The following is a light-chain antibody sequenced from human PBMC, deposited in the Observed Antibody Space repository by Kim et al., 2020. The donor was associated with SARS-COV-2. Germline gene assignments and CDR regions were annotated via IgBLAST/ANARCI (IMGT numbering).Light chain of an antibody. J-gene: IGKJ3*01. CDR1: QVGGSD. Sequence: DIQMTQSPSPLSASVGERVTITCRTSQVGGSDLSWFQQKPGKAPKRLIHAASTLQRGVPSRFSGSGSGTEFTLTIDGLQPEDFATYYCLLGFTFGPGTKVDIK. V-gene: IGKV1-17*01. CDR2: AAS. CDR3: LLGFT.